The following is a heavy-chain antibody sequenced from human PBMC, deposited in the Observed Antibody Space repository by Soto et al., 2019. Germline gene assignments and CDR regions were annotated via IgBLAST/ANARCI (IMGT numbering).Heavy chain of an antibody. D-gene: IGHD2-8*01. CDR3: ARQEVSVQGFDY. CDR1: GYTFTSYW. Sequence: PGESLKISCSVSGYTFTSYWIGWARQMPGKVLEWVEIISPGNSDTRYNPSFQGQVTISADKSISTAYLQWSSLKASDSAMYYCARQEVSVQGFDYWGQGTLVTVSS. J-gene: IGHJ4*02. V-gene: IGHV5-51*01. CDR2: ISPGNSDT.